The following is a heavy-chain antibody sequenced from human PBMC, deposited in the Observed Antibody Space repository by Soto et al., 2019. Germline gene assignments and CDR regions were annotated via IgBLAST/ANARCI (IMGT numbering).Heavy chain of an antibody. D-gene: IGHD3-16*02. Sequence: EVQLVESGGVVVQPGGSLRLSCAASGFTFDDYTMHWVRQAPGKGLEWVSLISWDGGSTYYADSVKGRFTISRDNSKNSLYLQMNSLRTEDTALYYCAKDFNDYVWGSYRYFAGSFMDYWGQGTLVTVSS. CDR3: AKDFNDYVWGSYRYFAGSFMDY. CDR1: GFTFDDYT. J-gene: IGHJ4*02. V-gene: IGHV3-43*01. CDR2: ISWDGGST.